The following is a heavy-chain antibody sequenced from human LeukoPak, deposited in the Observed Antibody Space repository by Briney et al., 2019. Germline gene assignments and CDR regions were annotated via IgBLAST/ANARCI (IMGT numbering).Heavy chain of an antibody. CDR2: IYYSGST. CDR1: GGSISSSSYY. D-gene: IGHD3-10*01. V-gene: IGHV4-39*01. Sequence: SETLSLTCTVSGGSISSSSYYWGWIRQPPGKGLEWIGSIYYSGSTNYDPSLKSRVTISVDTSKNQFSLKLSSVTAADTAVYYCARHGGPSTYYYGSGSLPRKNWFDPWGQGTLVTVSS. CDR3: ARHGGPSTYYYGSGSLPRKNWFDP. J-gene: IGHJ5*02.